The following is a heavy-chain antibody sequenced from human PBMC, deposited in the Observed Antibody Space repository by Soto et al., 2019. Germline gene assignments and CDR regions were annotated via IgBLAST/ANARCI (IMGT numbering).Heavy chain of an antibody. CDR1: GFTFSSYG. CDR2: IWYDGSNK. Sequence: QVQLVESGGGVVQPGRSLRLSCAASGFTFSSYGMHWVRQAPGKGLEWVAVIWYDGSNKYYADSVKGRFTISRDNSKNTLYLQMNSLRAEDTAVYYCAREDGQFDPWGQGTLVTVSS. V-gene: IGHV3-33*01. J-gene: IGHJ5*02. CDR3: AREDGQFDP.